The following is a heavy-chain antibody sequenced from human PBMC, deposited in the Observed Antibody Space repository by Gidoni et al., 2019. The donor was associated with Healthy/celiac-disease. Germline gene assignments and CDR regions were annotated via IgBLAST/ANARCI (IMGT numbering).Heavy chain of an antibody. D-gene: IGHD6-13*01. V-gene: IGHV3-30*18. CDR2: ISYDGSNK. CDR3: AKDRGSSSWYYYYGMTS. Sequence: QVQLVESGGGVVQPGRSLRLSCAASGFTFSSYGMHWVRQAPGKGLEWVAVISYDGSNKYYADSVKGRFTISRDNSKNTLYLQMNSLRAEDTAVYYCAKDRGSSSWYYYYGMTSGAKGPRSPSP. J-gene: IGHJ6*02. CDR1: GFTFSSYG.